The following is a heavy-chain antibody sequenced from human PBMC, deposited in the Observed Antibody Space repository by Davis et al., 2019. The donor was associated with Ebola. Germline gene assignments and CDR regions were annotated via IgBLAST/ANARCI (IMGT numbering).Heavy chain of an antibody. CDR2: IYHSGST. V-gene: IGHV4-4*02. CDR3: ARGLQQLNYFDY. Sequence: MPSETLSLSCAVSGGSISSSNWWSWVRQPPGKGLEWIGEIYHSGSTNYNPSLKSRVTISVDKSKNQFSLKLSSVTAADTAVYYCARGLQQLNYFDYWGQGTLVTVSS. CDR1: GGSISSSNW. D-gene: IGHD6-13*01. J-gene: IGHJ4*02.